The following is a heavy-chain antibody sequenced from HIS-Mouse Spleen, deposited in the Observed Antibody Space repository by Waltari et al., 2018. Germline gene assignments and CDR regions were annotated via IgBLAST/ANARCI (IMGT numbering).Heavy chain of an antibody. CDR1: GGSISSSSYY. CDR2: IYYSGRT. J-gene: IGHJ2*01. CDR3: AREIPYSSSWYDRYFDL. D-gene: IGHD6-13*01. V-gene: IGHV4-39*07. Sequence: QLQLQESGPGLVKPSETLSLTCTVSGGSISSSSYYWGWIRQPPGKGLEWIGSIYYSGRTSYNPSLKSRVTISVDTSKNQFSLKLSSVTAADTAVYYCAREIPYSSSWYDRYFDLWGRGTLVTVSS.